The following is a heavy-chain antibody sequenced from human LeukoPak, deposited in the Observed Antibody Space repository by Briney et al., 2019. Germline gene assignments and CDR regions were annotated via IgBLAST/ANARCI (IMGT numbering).Heavy chain of an antibody. J-gene: IGHJ5*02. CDR1: GGTFSSYA. CDR3: AREGGERFGELLYT. Sequence: GSSVKVSCKASGGTFSSYAFSWVRQAPGQGLDWMGRIIPIFGIANYAQKFQGRVTITTDKSASTAYVELNSLRSEDTAVYYCAREGGERFGELLYTWGQGTLVTVSS. CDR2: IIPIFGIA. D-gene: IGHD3-10*01. V-gene: IGHV1-69*04.